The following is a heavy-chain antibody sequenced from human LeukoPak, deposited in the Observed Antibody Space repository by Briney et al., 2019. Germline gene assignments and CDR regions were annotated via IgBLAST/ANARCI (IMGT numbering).Heavy chain of an antibody. V-gene: IGHV1-69*01. CDR3: ARGPEIEVAGTTFGEYKWFHP. D-gene: IGHD6-19*01. J-gene: IGHJ5*02. CDR1: GGTLSNYP. Sequence: SVKVSCKTSGGTLSNYPVSWVRQAPGQGLVWMGGIMPIFGTAHYAEKFQATVTITADESTSTVFMELRSLKSEDTAVYYCARGPEIEVAGTTFGEYKWFHPWGQGTLVTVTS. CDR2: IMPIFGTA.